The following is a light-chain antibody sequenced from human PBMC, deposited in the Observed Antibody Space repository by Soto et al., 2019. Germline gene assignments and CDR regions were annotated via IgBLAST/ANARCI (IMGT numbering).Light chain of an antibody. Sequence: DIQMMQSPSTLSASIGDRVTITCRASQNINSWLAWYQQKPGRAPKLLIYDASTLESGVPSRFSGSGSGTEFTLTITSRQTEDLAAYYCQQYESYSPSTFGQGTRL. CDR1: QNINSW. CDR2: DAS. CDR3: QQYESYSPST. J-gene: IGKJ5*01. V-gene: IGKV1-5*01.